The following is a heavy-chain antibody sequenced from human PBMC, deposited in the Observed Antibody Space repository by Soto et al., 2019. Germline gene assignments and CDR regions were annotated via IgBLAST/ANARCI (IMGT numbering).Heavy chain of an antibody. V-gene: IGHV4-31*03. CDR3: ARSGDGSGSYYPYYYYYYGMDV. CDR2: IYYSGST. CDR1: GGSISSGGYY. J-gene: IGHJ6*02. Sequence: SETLSLTCTVSGGSISSGGYYWSWIRQHPGKGLEWIGYIYYSGSTYYNPSLKSRVTISVDTSKNQFSLKLSSVTAADTAVYYCARSGDGSGSYYPYYYYYYGMDVWGQGTTVTVSS. D-gene: IGHD3-10*01.